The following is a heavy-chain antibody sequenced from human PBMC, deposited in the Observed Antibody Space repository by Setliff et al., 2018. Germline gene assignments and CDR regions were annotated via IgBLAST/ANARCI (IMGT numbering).Heavy chain of an antibody. CDR1: GGSISSYY. CDR2: IYYSRST. D-gene: IGHD5-12*01. J-gene: IGHJ4*02. CDR3: ARGYSGYDYLKPFDY. Sequence: SETLSLTCTVSGGSISSYYWSWIRQPPGKRLEWIGYIYYSRSTNYNPSLESRVTISVDTSKNQFSLRLNSATAADTAVYYCARGYSGYDYLKPFDYWGQGTLVTVSS. V-gene: IGHV4-59*01.